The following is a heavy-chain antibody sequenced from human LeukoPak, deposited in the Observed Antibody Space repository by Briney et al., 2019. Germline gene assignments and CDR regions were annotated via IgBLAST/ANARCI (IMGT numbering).Heavy chain of an antibody. Sequence: SETLSLTCTVSGGSISSSSYYWGRIRQPPGKGLEWIGSIYYSGSTYYNPSLKSRVTISVDTSKNQFSLKLSSVTAADTAVYYCARTYYYDSSGYYYPYYYYGMDVWGQGTTVTVSS. D-gene: IGHD3-22*01. V-gene: IGHV4-39*01. J-gene: IGHJ6*02. CDR1: GGSISSSSYY. CDR2: IYYSGST. CDR3: ARTYYYDSSGYYYPYYYYGMDV.